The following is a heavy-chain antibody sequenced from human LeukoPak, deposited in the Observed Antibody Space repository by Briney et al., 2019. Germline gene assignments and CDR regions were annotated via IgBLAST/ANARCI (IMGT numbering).Heavy chain of an antibody. CDR3: ARDRNTDFWSGYYTNYFDY. CDR2: IKQDGSEK. J-gene: IGHJ4*02. D-gene: IGHD3-3*01. Sequence: GGSLRLSCTASGFTFGDYAMTWVRQAPGKGLEWVANIKQDGSEKYYVDSVKGRFTISRDNAKNSLYLQMNSLRAEDTAVYYCARDRNTDFWSGYYTNYFDYWGQGTLVTVSS. V-gene: IGHV3-7*01. CDR1: GFTFGDYA.